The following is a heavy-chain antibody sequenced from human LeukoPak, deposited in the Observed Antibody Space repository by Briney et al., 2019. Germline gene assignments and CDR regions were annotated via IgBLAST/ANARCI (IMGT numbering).Heavy chain of an antibody. Sequence: SETLSLTCTVSGGSISSSSYYCDWIRQPPGKGLEWIGSIYYTGTTYYNPSLKSRVTISVDTSKNQFSLKLSSVTAADTAVYYCARTFRESYYDFWSGYSTLDYWGQGTLVTVSS. V-gene: IGHV4-39*07. D-gene: IGHD3-3*01. CDR1: GGSISSSSYY. J-gene: IGHJ4*02. CDR2: IYYTGTT. CDR3: ARTFRESYYDFWSGYSTLDY.